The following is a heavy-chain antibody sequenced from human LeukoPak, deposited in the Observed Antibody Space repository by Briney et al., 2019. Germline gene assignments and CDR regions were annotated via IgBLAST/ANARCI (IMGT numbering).Heavy chain of an antibody. J-gene: IGHJ4*02. CDR1: GFTFSDHY. CDR3: AAASGAAPAAIDY. CDR2: IRNKAKNYST. D-gene: IGHD2-2*01. V-gene: IGHV3-72*01. Sequence: GGSLRLSCAASGFTFSDHYMDWVRQPPGKGREGVGRIRNKAKNYSTEYAASVKGRFTISRDDSKNSLYLQMNSLKTEDTAVYYCAAASGAAPAAIDYWGQGTLVTVSS.